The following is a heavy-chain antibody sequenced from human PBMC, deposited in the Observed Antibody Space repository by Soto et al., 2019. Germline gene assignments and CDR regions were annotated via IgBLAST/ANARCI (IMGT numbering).Heavy chain of an antibody. CDR1: GYSFITSW. V-gene: IGHV5-51*01. CDR2: IFPSDSDT. CDR3: ARRPGSWFDP. D-gene: IGHD3-10*01. J-gene: IGHJ5*02. Sequence: GESLKISCXASGYSFITSWIGWVRQMPGKGLEWMGIIFPSDSDTRYSPSFQGQVTISVDKSISTAYLQWSSLKASDTAMYYCARRPGSWFDPWGQGTLVTVSS.